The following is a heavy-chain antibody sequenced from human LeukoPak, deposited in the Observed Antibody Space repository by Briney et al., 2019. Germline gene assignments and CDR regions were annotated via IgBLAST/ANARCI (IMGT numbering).Heavy chain of an antibody. CDR1: GFTFSSYG. CDR2: IRYDGSNK. D-gene: IGHD3-3*01. Sequence: GGSLRLSCAASGFTFSSYGMHWVRQAPGKGLEWVAFIRYDGSNKYYADSVKGRFTISRDNSKNTLYLQMNSLRAEDTAVYYCAKDGDFWSGYYFRRFYFDCWGRGTLVTVSS. CDR3: AKDGDFWSGYYFRRFYFDC. V-gene: IGHV3-30*02. J-gene: IGHJ4*02.